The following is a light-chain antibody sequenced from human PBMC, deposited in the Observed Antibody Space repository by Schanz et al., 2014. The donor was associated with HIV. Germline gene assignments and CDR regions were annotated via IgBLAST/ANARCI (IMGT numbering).Light chain of an antibody. CDR3: QQRGDWYT. V-gene: IGKV3-11*01. Sequence: EVVMTQSPATLSLSPGESATLSCRTSQTISSHLAWYQQIPGQAPRLLIYGVSIRATGIPVRFSGSGSGTDFTLTISNLEPEDFGVYYCQQRGDWYTFGQGTKLEIK. CDR1: QTISSH. CDR2: GVS. J-gene: IGKJ2*01.